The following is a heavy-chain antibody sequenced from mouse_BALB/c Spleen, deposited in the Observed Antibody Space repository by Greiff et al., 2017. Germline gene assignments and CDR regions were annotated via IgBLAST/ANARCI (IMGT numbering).Heavy chain of an antibody. CDR3: ARDRGYHGGFAY. V-gene: IGHV2-9*02. Sequence: VQVVESGPGLVAPSQSLSITCTVSGFSLTSYGVHWVRQPPGKGLEWLGVIWAGGSTNYNSALMSRLSISKDNSKSQVFLKMNSLQTDDTAMYYCARDRGYHGGFAYWGQGTLVTVSA. CDR2: IWAGGST. CDR1: GFSLTSYG. J-gene: IGHJ3*01. D-gene: IGHD2-2*01.